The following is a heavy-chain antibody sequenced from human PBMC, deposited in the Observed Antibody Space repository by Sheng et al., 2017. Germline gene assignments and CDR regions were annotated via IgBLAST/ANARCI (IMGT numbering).Heavy chain of an antibody. J-gene: IGHJ3*01. V-gene: IGHV1-18*01. D-gene: IGHD2-21*02. Sequence: QVQLVQSGAEVKKPGASVKVSCKASGYTFTRYGLSWVRQAPGQGLEWMGWISTYNGDTSYAQKLQDRVTMTRDTSTTTAYMELRSLRSDDTAVYYCARDFFXDYGGDVFGDGFHLWGQGTMVTVSS. CDR2: ISTYNGDT. CDR1: GYTFTRYG. CDR3: ARDFFXDYGGDVFGDGFHL.